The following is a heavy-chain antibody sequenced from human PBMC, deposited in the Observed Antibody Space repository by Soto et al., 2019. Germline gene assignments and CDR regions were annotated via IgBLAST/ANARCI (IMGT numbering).Heavy chain of an antibody. V-gene: IGHV4-31*03. CDR3: ARATGTLRSRNCDY. J-gene: IGHJ4*02. Sequence: PSETLSLTCSVSGGSISTVGHYWTWIRQPTGKGLEWIGSIYHTGSTYYRKSLRSRLTMSVDTSKSQFSLRLSSVTAADTAVYYCARATGTLRSRNCDYWGQGSLVT. CDR2: IYHTGST. CDR1: GGSISTVGHY. D-gene: IGHD1-1*01.